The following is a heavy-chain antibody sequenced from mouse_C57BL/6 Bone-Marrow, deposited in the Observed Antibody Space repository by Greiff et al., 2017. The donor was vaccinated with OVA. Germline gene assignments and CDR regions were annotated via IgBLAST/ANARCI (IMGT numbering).Heavy chain of an antibody. V-gene: IGHV1-20*01. Sequence: EVQLQQSGPELVKPGDSVKLSCKASGYSFTGYFMTWVMQSHGKSLEWIGRINPYNGDTFYNQKFKGQATLTVDKSSSTAHMELRSLTDEDSAVYYCARGGLLPRYWYFDVWGTGTTVTVSS. D-gene: IGHD2-3*01. CDR1: GYSFTGYF. J-gene: IGHJ1*03. CDR3: ARGGLLPRYWYFDV. CDR2: INPYNGDT.